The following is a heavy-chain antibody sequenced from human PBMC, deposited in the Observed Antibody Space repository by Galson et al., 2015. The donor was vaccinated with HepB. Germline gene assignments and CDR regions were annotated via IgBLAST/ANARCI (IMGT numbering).Heavy chain of an antibody. Sequence: SVKVSCKASGYTFTNYGISWVRQAPGQGLEWMGWISTSRGNTNYAQNLQGRATMTTDTSTSTAYMELRSLRSDDTAVYYCARDPRDNSGYYHGMDVWGQGTTVTVSS. CDR1: GYTFTNYG. CDR3: ARDPRDNSGYYHGMDV. J-gene: IGHJ6*02. V-gene: IGHV1-18*01. CDR2: ISTSRGNT. D-gene: IGHD6-19*01.